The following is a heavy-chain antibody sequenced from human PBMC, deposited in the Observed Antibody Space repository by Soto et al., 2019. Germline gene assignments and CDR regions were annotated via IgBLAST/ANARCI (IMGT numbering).Heavy chain of an antibody. D-gene: IGHD3-10*01. CDR3: ARDISSVGWLDP. CDR2: IYYSGST. CDR1: GGSISSGCYY. J-gene: IGHJ5*02. Sequence: QVQLQESGPGLVKPSQTLSLTCTVSGGSISSGCYYWSWIRQHPGKGLEWIGYIYYSGSTYYNPSLKSRVTISVDTSKNQFSLKLSSLTAADTAVYYCARDISSVGWLDPSGQGTLVTVSS. V-gene: IGHV4-31*03.